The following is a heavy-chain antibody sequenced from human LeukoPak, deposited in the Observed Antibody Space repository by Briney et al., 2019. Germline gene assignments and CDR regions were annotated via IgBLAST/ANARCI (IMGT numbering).Heavy chain of an antibody. CDR1: GGSISSGSYY. CDR3: AREGYSGYAGY. J-gene: IGHJ4*02. CDR2: IYTSGST. V-gene: IGHV4-61*02. Sequence: SETLSLTCTVSGGSISSGSYYWSWIRQPAGKGLEWIGRIYTSGSTNYNPSLKSRVTISVDTSKNQFSLKLSSVTAADTAVYYCAREGYSGYAGYWGQGTLVAVSS. D-gene: IGHD5-18*01.